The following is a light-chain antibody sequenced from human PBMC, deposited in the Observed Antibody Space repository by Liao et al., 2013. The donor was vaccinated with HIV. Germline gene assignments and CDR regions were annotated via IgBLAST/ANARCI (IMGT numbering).Light chain of an antibody. CDR1: KLGHKY. V-gene: IGLV3-1*01. CDR3: QAWDSSTVV. CDR2: YDS. J-gene: IGLJ3*02. Sequence: SYELTQPPSVSVSPGQTASITCSGDKLGHKYACWYQQRPGQSPVLVIYYDSDRPSGIPERFSGSNSGNTATLTISGTQGMDEADYYCQAWDSSTVVFGGGTKLTVL.